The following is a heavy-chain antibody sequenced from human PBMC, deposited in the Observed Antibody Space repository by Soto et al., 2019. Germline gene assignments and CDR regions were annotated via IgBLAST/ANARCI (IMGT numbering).Heavy chain of an antibody. CDR3: ARDLGGSYYDFWSGYYPYYYYGMDV. D-gene: IGHD3-3*01. CDR1: GFTFSSYA. V-gene: IGHV3-30-3*01. CDR2: ISYDGSNK. J-gene: IGHJ6*02. Sequence: GGSLRLSCAASGFTFSSYAMHWVRQAPGKGLEWVAVISYDGSNKYYADPVKGRFTISRDNSKNTLYLQMNSLRAEDTAVYYCARDLGGSYYDFWSGYYPYYYYGMDVWGQGTTVTVSS.